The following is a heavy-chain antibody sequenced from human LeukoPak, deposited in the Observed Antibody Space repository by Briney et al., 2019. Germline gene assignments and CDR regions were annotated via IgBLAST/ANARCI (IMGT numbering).Heavy chain of an antibody. V-gene: IGHV1-46*01. Sequence: ASVNVSCKASGYTFTSYGISWVRQAPGQGLEWMGIINPSGGSTSYAQKFQGRVTMTRDTSTSTVYMELSSLRSEDTAVYYCAREGADYYGSDFDYWGQGTLVTVSS. CDR2: INPSGGST. D-gene: IGHD3-10*01. J-gene: IGHJ4*02. CDR3: AREGADYYGSDFDY. CDR1: GYTFTSYG.